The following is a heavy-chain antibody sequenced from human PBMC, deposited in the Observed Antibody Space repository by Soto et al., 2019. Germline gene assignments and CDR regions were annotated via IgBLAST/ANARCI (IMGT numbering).Heavy chain of an antibody. CDR2: ISGSGGST. J-gene: IGHJ5*02. D-gene: IGHD2-8*01. V-gene: IGHV3-23*01. CDR1: RFTFRNYA. CDR3: AKETVWSRSWLDP. Sequence: GGSLRLSCAASRFTFRNYAMSWVRQAPGKGLEWVTGISGSGGSTHYAESVKGRFTISRDNSKNKLYLQMSSLRAEDTAVYYCAKETVWSRSWLDPWGQGTLVTVSS.